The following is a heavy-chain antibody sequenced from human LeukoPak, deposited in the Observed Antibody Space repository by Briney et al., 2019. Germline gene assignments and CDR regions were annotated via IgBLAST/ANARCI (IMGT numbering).Heavy chain of an antibody. J-gene: IGHJ6*02. D-gene: IGHD2-2*01. CDR3: ARDCSSTSCYRHYYCYYYGMDV. CDR2: ISYDGSNK. CDR1: GFTFSSYG. Sequence: GGSLRLSCAASGFTFSSYGMHWVRQAPGKGLEWVAVISYDGSNKYYADSVKGRFTISRDNSKNTLYLQMNSLRAEDTAVYYCARDCSSTSCYRHYYCYYYGMDVWGQGTTVTVSS. V-gene: IGHV3-30*03.